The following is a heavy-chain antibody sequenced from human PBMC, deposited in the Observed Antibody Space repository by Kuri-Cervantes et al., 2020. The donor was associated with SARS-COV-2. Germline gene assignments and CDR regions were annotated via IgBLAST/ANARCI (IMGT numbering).Heavy chain of an antibody. J-gene: IGHJ4*02. CDR2: INPNSGGT. CDR1: GYTFSDYY. D-gene: IGHD3/OR15-3a*01. V-gene: IGHV1-2*02. Sequence: ASVKVSCKASGYTFSDYYIHWVRQAPGQGLEWMGWINPNSGGTNSAQKFQGRVTMTRDMSITTTYMELSRLRSDDTALYYCARDSGDDFWTGSLAGYFDYWGQGTLVTVSS. CDR3: ARDSGDDFWTGSLAGYFDY.